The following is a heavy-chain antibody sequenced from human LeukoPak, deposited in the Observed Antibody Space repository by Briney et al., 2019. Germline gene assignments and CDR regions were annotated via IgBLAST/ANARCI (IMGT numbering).Heavy chain of an antibody. J-gene: IGHJ4*02. V-gene: IGHV3-33*01. Sequence: QPGGSLRLSCAASGFTFSSYGMHWARQAPGKGLEWVAVIWYDGSNKYYADSVKGRFSISKDNSKNTLYLQMNSLRAEDTAMYYCGTYGGPGGHIEYWGQGTLVTVSS. CDR1: GFTFSSYG. D-gene: IGHD4-23*01. CDR3: GTYGGPGGHIEY. CDR2: IWYDGSNK.